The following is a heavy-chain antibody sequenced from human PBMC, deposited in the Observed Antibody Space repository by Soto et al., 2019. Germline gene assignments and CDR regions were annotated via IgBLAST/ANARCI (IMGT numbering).Heavy chain of an antibody. D-gene: IGHD6-6*01. J-gene: IGHJ4*02. CDR3: ARDVSGSSIAAPYVDY. V-gene: IGHV3-48*01. CDR2: ISSSSNTI. Sequence: EVQLVESGGGLVQPGGSLRLSCAASGFTFTSYSMNWVRQAPGKGLEWVSYISSSSNTIYYADSVKGRFTISRDNAKTSLYLQMSRLTAEDTAVYYCARDVSGSSIAAPYVDYWGQGTLVTVSS. CDR1: GFTFTSYS.